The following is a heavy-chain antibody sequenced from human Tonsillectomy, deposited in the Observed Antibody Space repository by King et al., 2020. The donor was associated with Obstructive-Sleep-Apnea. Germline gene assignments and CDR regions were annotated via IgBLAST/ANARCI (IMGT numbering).Heavy chain of an antibody. D-gene: IGHD2-15*01. CDR1: GFTFSDYF. J-gene: IGHJ4*02. Sequence: VQLVESGGGLVKPGGSLRLSFAASGFTFSDYFMSWGRQAPGEGVEWVSHISSSGTIIYYADSVKGRFTIPRDNAKKSLYLQMNSLRAEDTAVYYCAREVLAATEYFDSWGQGTLVTVSS. CDR3: AREVLAATEYFDS. V-gene: IGHV3-11*01. CDR2: ISSSGTII.